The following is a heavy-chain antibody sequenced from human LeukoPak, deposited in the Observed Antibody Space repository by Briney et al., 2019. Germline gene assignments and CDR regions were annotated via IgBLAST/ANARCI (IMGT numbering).Heavy chain of an antibody. Sequence: ASVKVSCKASGYTFNSYYMHWVRQAPGQGLEWVGIINPSGDFTSYAQKFQGRVTMTKDTSTSTVYMELSSLRSGDTAVFYCARDAMTSVTTSPYYFDYWGQGTLVTVSS. J-gene: IGHJ4*02. D-gene: IGHD4-17*01. CDR3: ARDAMTSVTTSPYYFDY. CDR2: INPSGDFT. CDR1: GYTFNSYY. V-gene: IGHV1-46*02.